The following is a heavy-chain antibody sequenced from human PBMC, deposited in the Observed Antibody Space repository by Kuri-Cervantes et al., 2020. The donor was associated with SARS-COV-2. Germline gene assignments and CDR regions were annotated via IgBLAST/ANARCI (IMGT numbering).Heavy chain of an antibody. CDR1: GFTFSSYA. Sequence: GGSLRLSCAASGFTFSSYAMSWVRQAPGKGLEWVSAISGSGGSTYYADSVKGRFTISRDNSKNTLYLQMNSLRAEDTAVYYCAKGDYCSSTSCYNYYYYYGMDVWGQGTTVTVSS. V-gene: IGHV3-23*01. D-gene: IGHD2-2*01. CDR2: ISGSGGST. CDR3: AKGDYCSSTSCYNYYYYYGMDV. J-gene: IGHJ6*02.